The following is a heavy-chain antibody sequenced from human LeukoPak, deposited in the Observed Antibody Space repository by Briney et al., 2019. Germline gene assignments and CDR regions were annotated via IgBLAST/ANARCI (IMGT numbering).Heavy chain of an antibody. Sequence: ASAKVSCKASGYTCTSYGISWVRQATGQWLEWMGWISAYNGNTNYAQKLQGRVTMTTDTSTSTAYMELRSLRSDDTAVYYCARWGTGSNFDYWGQGTLVTVSS. CDR2: ISAYNGNT. CDR3: ARWGTGSNFDY. CDR1: GYTCTSYG. J-gene: IGHJ4*02. D-gene: IGHD2-2*01. V-gene: IGHV1-18*01.